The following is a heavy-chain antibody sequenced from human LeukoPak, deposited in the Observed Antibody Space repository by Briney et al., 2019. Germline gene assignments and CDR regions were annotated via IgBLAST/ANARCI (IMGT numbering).Heavy chain of an antibody. J-gene: IGHJ4*02. Sequence: PGGSLRLSCAASGFTFSSYSMNWVRQAPGKGLEWVSCISSSSSTISYADSVKGRFTISRDNAKNSLYLQMNSLRAEDTAVYYCASWSYGGNSGLRGQGTLVTVSS. CDR2: ISSSSSTI. CDR1: GFTFSSYS. CDR3: ASWSYGGNSGL. D-gene: IGHD4-23*01. V-gene: IGHV3-48*01.